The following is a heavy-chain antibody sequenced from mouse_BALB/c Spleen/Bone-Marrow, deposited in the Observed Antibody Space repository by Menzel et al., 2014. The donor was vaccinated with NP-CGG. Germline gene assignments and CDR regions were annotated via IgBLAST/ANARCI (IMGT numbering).Heavy chain of an antibody. Sequence: VQGVESGPGLVSPSQSLSITCTVSGFSLSNYGVHWVRQPPGKGLEWLGVIWAGGSTNYNSALMSRLSINKDNSKSXVFLKMNSLQPDDTAMYYCARYYGSSDSWFAYWGQGTLVTVSA. CDR3: ARYYGSSDSWFAY. J-gene: IGHJ3*01. CDR2: IWAGGST. V-gene: IGHV2-9*02. D-gene: IGHD1-1*01. CDR1: GFSLSNYG.